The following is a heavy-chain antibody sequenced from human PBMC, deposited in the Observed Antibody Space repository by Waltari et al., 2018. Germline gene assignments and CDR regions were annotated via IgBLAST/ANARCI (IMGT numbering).Heavy chain of an antibody. Sequence: EVQLVESGGGLIQPGGSLRLSCAASGFSVSSNYLSWVRQAPGKGLEWVSLMYRGTTNTHYADSVKGRFTVSRDNSKNMLYLQMNSLRAEDTAVYFCARDGGDYFDNSFWDYWGQGTLVTVSS. V-gene: IGHV3-53*01. CDR3: ARDGGDYFDNSFWDY. CDR2: MYRGTTNT. D-gene: IGHD3-16*01. J-gene: IGHJ4*02. CDR1: GFSVSSNY.